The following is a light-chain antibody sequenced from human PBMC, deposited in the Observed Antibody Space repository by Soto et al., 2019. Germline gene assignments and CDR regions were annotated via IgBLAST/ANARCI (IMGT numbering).Light chain of an antibody. J-gene: IGKJ5*01. V-gene: IGKV3D-15*01. CDR2: GTS. Sequence: EIVMTQSPATLSVSQGERATLSCRASQSVSSNLAWYQQKPGQAPRLLIYGTSSRATGIPDRFSGSGSGTDFTLTISRLEPEDFAVYYCQQSDTFGQGTRLEIK. CDR1: QSVSSN. CDR3: QQSDT.